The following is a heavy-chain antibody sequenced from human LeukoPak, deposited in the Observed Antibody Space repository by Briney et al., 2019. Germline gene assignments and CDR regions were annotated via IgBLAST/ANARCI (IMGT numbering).Heavy chain of an antibody. V-gene: IGHV3-7*01. D-gene: IGHD2-21*02. J-gene: IGHJ4*02. Sequence: GGSLRLSCAASGFTFSSYWMSWVRQAPGKGLEWVANIKQDGSEKYYADSVKGRFTISRDSSKNTLYLQMNSLRAEDTAVYYCAKDPSLRVTLPVWGQGTLVTVSS. CDR1: GFTFSSYW. CDR2: IKQDGSEK. CDR3: AKDPSLRVTLPV.